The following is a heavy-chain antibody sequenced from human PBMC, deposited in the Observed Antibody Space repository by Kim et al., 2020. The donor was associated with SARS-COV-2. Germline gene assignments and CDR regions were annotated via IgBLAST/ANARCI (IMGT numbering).Heavy chain of an antibody. Sequence: SETLSLTCTVSGGSISSYYWSWIRQPPGKGLEWIGYIYYSGSTNYNPSLKSRVTISVDTSKNQFSLKLSSVTAADTAVYYCARSTTVVTYDYWGQGTLVTVYS. J-gene: IGHJ4*02. V-gene: IGHV4-59*01. CDR1: GGSISSYY. D-gene: IGHD4-17*01. CDR3: ARSTTVVTYDY. CDR2: IYYSGST.